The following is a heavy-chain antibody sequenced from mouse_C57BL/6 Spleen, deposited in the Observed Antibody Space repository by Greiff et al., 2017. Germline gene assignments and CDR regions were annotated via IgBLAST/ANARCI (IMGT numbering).Heavy chain of an antibody. J-gene: IGHJ3*01. V-gene: IGHV5-4*01. Sequence: EVQLVKSGGGLVKPGGSLKLSCAASGFTFSSYAMSWVRQTPEKRLEWVATISDGGSYTYYPDNVKGRFTISRDNAKNNLYLQMSHLKSEDTAMYYCARDKDYYGSGYYYGSSYGFAYWGQGTLVTVSA. CDR1: GFTFSSYA. CDR3: ARDKDYYGSGYYYGSSYGFAY. D-gene: IGHD1-1*01. CDR2: ISDGGSYT.